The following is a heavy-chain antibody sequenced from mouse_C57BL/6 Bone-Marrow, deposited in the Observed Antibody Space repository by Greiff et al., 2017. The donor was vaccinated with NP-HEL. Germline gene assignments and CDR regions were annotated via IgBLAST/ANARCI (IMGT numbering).Heavy chain of an antibody. CDR3: AKQGLYYDYDVRAMDY. CDR2: IWGDGST. CDR1: GFSLTSYG. V-gene: IGHV2-3*01. J-gene: IGHJ4*01. D-gene: IGHD2-4*01. Sequence: QVQLQQSGPGLVAPSQSLSITCTVSGFSLTSYGVSWVRQPPGKGLEWLGVIWGDGSTHYHSALISRLSISKDNSKSQVFLKLNSLQTDDTATYYCAKQGLYYDYDVRAMDYWGQGTSVTVSS.